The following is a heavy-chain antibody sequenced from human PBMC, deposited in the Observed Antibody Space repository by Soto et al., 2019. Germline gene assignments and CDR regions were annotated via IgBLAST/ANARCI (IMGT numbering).Heavy chain of an antibody. CDR1: GYTFTGYY. CDR2: INPNSGGT. J-gene: IGHJ4*02. Sequence: ASVKVSGKASGYTFTGYYMHWVRQAPGQGLEWMGWINPNSGGTNYAQKFQGWVTMTRDTSISTAYMELSRLRSDDTAVYYCARGGALYYYDSSGYYCDYWGQGTLVTVSS. D-gene: IGHD3-22*01. CDR3: ARGGALYYYDSSGYYCDY. V-gene: IGHV1-2*04.